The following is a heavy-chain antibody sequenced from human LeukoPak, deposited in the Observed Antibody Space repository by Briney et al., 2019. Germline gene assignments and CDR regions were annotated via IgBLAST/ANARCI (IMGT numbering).Heavy chain of an antibody. D-gene: IGHD5-18*01. V-gene: IGHV1-3*01. Sequence: ASVKVSCKGSGYTLTSYAMHWVRQAPGQRLEWMGWINAGNGNTKYSQNFQGRVTITRDTSASTAYMELSSLRSEDTAVYYCARARRIQLWDYYFDYWGQGTLVTVSS. CDR2: INAGNGNT. J-gene: IGHJ4*02. CDR3: ARARRIQLWDYYFDY. CDR1: GYTLTSYA.